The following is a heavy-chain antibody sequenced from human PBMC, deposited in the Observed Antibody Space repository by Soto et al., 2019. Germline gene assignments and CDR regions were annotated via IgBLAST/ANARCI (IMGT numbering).Heavy chain of an antibody. Sequence: PGGSLRLSCAASGFTFSSYSMNWVRQAPGKGLEWVSSISSSSSYIYYADSVKGRFTISRDNAKNSLYLQMNSLRAEDTAVYYCARDKSILGWRPKAFDIWGQGTMVTVSS. CDR1: GFTFSSYS. CDR3: ARDKSILGWRPKAFDI. J-gene: IGHJ3*02. D-gene: IGHD2-21*02. CDR2: ISSSSSYI. V-gene: IGHV3-21*01.